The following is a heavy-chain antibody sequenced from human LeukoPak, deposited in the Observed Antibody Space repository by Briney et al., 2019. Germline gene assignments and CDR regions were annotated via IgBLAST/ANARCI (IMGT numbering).Heavy chain of an antibody. J-gene: IGHJ4*02. D-gene: IGHD2-2*01. CDR2: ILGSGSSI. CDR3: AKRYCGSTSCPSPFYFFDY. Sequence: PGGSLRLSCAASGFSFGGYAMNWVRQAPGKGLEWVSSILGSGSSIYYADSVKGRFTISRDNSKSTLYLQMNSLRAEDTAIYYCAKRYCGSTSCPSPFYFFDYLGQGTLVTVSS. CDR1: GFSFGGYA. V-gene: IGHV3-23*01.